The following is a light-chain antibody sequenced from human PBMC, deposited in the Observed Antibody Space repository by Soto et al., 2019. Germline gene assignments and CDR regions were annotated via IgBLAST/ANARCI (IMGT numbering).Light chain of an antibody. CDR3: QQSHSSPRT. Sequence: EIVLTQSPATLSLSPGERATLSCRASQSVSNFLAWYQQKPGQAPRLLIYDASNRATGIPARFSCSGSGTDFTLTINSVQSEDFGIYYCQQSHSSPRTFGRGTTV. J-gene: IGKJ1*01. V-gene: IGKV3-11*01. CDR1: QSVSNF. CDR2: DAS.